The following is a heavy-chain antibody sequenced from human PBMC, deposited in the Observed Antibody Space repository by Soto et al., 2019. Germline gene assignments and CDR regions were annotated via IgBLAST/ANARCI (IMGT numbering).Heavy chain of an antibody. CDR2: IYYTGAT. CDR1: RGSISSSY. Sequence: SETLSLTCTVSRGSISSSYWSWIRQSPGKGLEWIGYIYYTGATNYNPSLETRVAISVDTSKNQFSLNLSSVTAADTALYFCAGAPNWNYFDFWGPGILVTVSS. D-gene: IGHD1-20*01. J-gene: IGHJ4*02. V-gene: IGHV4-59*03. CDR3: AGAPNWNYFDF.